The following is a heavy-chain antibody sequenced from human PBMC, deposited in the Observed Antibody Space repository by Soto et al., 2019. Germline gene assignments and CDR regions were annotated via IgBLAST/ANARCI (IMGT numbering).Heavy chain of an antibody. CDR2: IYHSGST. CDR3: ARDLVGSGWFDY. J-gene: IGHJ4*02. V-gene: IGHV4-38-2*02. D-gene: IGHD6-19*01. Sequence: PSETLSLTCAVTGYSISGGYYWGWIRQPPGKGLEWIGSIYHSGSTYYNPSLKSRVTISVDTSKNQFSLKLSSVTAADTAVYYCARDLVGSGWFDYWGQGTLVTVSS. CDR1: GYSISGGYY.